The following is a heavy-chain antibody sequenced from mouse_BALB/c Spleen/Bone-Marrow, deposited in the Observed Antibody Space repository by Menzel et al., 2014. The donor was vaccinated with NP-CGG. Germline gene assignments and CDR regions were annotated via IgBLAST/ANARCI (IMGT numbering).Heavy chain of an antibody. CDR2: IWAGGST. Sequence: VKLVESGPGLVAPSQSLSITCTVSGFSLTSYGVHWVRQPPGKGLEWLGIIWAGGSTNYNSALMSRLSISKDNSKSQVFLKMNSLQTDDTAMYYCAGPGPCAYWGRGTLVTVSA. D-gene: IGHD4-1*01. J-gene: IGHJ3*01. V-gene: IGHV2-9*02. CDR1: GFSLTSYG. CDR3: AGPGPCAY.